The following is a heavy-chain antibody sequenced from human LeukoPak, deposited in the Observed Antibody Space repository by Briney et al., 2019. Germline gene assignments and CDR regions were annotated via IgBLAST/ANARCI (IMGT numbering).Heavy chain of an antibody. D-gene: IGHD5-24*01. CDR2: IIPIFGTA. J-gene: IGHJ3*02. V-gene: IGHV1-69*13. Sequence: ASVKVSCKASGGTFSSYAISWVRQAPGQGLEWMGGIIPIFGTANYAQKFQGRVTITADESTSTAYMELSSLRSEDTAVYYCARESVEDGAFDIWGQGTMVTVSS. CDR3: ARESVEDGAFDI. CDR1: GGTFSSYA.